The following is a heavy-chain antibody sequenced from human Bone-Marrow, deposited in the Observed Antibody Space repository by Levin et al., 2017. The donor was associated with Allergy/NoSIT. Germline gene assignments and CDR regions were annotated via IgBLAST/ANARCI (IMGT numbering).Heavy chain of an antibody. D-gene: IGHD3-16*01. J-gene: IGHJ4*02. CDR2: IYDSGTT. V-gene: IGHV4-59*08. Sequence: PSETLSLTCTVSGGSTRSYYWSWIRQPPGKGLEWIAYIYDSGTTNYNPSLKSRVTISIDWSKNQVYLSLSSVTAADTAVYYCARHQGGGTDPLDNWGQGTLVTVSS. CDR3: ARHQGGGTDPLDN. CDR1: GGSTRSYY.